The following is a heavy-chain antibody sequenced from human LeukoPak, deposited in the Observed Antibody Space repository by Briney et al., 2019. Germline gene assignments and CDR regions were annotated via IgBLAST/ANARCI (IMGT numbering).Heavy chain of an antibody. CDR2: ISSSSSYI. Sequence: GGSLRLSCAASGFTFSSYSMNWVRQAPGKGLEWVSSISSSSSYINYADSVKGRFTISRDNAKNSLYLQMNSLRAEDTAVYYCARDETYYYDSSGYYYPDYWGQGTLVTVSS. J-gene: IGHJ4*02. CDR3: ARDETYYYDSSGYYYPDY. V-gene: IGHV3-21*01. D-gene: IGHD3-22*01. CDR1: GFTFSSYS.